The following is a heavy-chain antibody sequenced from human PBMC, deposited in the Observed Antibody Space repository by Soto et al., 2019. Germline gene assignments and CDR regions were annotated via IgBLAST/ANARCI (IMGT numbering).Heavy chain of an antibody. Sequence: QVQLVQSGAEVKKPGSSVKVSCKASGGTFGSYAISWVRQAPGQGLEWMGGIIPIFGTANYAQKFQGRVTITADESTSTAYMELSSLRSEDTAVYYCARDRVRGIAAAGRGFDYWGQGTLVTVSS. CDR3: ARDRVRGIAAAGRGFDY. CDR1: GGTFGSYA. J-gene: IGHJ4*02. CDR2: IIPIFGTA. D-gene: IGHD6-13*01. V-gene: IGHV1-69*01.